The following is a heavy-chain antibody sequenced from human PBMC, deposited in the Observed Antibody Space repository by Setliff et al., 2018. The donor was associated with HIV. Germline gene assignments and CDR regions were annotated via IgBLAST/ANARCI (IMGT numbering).Heavy chain of an antibody. CDR2: IIPMFETA. Sequence: GASVKVSCKASGGSFSSYAISWVRQAPGQGLEWVGGIIPMFETAKYAQKFQGGVTITADESTSTAYMELSSLRSEDTAVFYCARGRFWGPHWGQGTLVTVS. CDR3: ARGRFWGPH. CDR1: GGSFSSYA. V-gene: IGHV1-69*13. J-gene: IGHJ4*02. D-gene: IGHD7-27*01.